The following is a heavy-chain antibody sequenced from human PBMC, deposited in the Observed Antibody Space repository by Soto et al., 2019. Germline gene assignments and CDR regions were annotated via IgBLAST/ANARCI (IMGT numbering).Heavy chain of an antibody. D-gene: IGHD2-15*01. V-gene: IGHV1-69*13. Sequence: GASVKVSCKASGGTFSSYAISWVRQAPGQGLEWMGGIIPIFGTANYAQKFQGRVTITADESTSTAYMELSSLRSEDTAVYYCARDLGYCSGGSCVVWLDPWGQGTLVTVSS. CDR2: IIPIFGTA. J-gene: IGHJ5*02. CDR1: GGTFSSYA. CDR3: ARDLGYCSGGSCVVWLDP.